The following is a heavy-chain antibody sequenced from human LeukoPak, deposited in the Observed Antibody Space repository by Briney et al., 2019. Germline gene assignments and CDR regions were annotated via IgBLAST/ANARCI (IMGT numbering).Heavy chain of an antibody. D-gene: IGHD3-10*01. CDR1: GDSVSHD. CDR3: ASDSGSGMYYMDV. V-gene: IGHV1-69*05. CDR2: IIPMSRTT. J-gene: IGHJ6*03. Sequence: SVKVSCKASGDSVSHDISWVRQAPGQGFEWMGGIIPMSRTTDYTQKFRDRVTITTDESTSTVYMEVRSLSFEDTAIYYCASDSGSGMYYMDVWGQGTTVTVSS.